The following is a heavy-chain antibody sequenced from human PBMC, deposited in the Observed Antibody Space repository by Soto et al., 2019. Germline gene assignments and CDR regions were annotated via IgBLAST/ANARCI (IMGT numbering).Heavy chain of an antibody. V-gene: IGHV3-23*01. Sequence: GGSLRLSCAASGFTFSSYSMNWVRQAPGRGLQWVSGITDNGGSTYYADSVKGRCTISRDNSKNTLYLQMNSLRAEDTAVYYCAEEVYGAARGAMDVWGQGTTVTVSS. D-gene: IGHD3-10*01. J-gene: IGHJ6*02. CDR3: AEEVYGAARGAMDV. CDR2: ITDNGGST. CDR1: GFTFSSYS.